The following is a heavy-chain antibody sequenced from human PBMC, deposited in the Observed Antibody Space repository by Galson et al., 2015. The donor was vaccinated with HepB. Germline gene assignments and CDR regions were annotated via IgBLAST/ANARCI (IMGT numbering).Heavy chain of an antibody. J-gene: IGHJ6*03. CDR3: ARGRRGGYSSTPNYYYYMDV. D-gene: IGHD4-11*01. CDR1: GGSFSGYY. V-gene: IGHV4-34*01. Sequence: LSLTCAVYGGSFSGYYWSWIRQPPGKGLEWIGEINHSGSTNYNPSLKSRVTISVDTSKNQFSLKLSSVTAADTAVYYCARGRRGGYSSTPNYYYYMDVWGKGTTVTVSS. CDR2: INHSGST.